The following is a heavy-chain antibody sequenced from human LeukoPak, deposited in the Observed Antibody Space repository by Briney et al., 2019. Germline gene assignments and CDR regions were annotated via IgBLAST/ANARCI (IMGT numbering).Heavy chain of an antibody. J-gene: IGHJ4*02. D-gene: IGHD5-24*01. Sequence: SETLSLTCTVSGGSTSSYYWSWIRQPPGKGLEWIGYIYYSGSTNYNPSLKSRVTISVDTSKNQFSLKLSSVTAADTAVYYCARVGDGYNTPDYWGQGTLVTVSS. CDR2: IYYSGST. CDR3: ARVGDGYNTPDY. CDR1: GGSTSSYY. V-gene: IGHV4-59*01.